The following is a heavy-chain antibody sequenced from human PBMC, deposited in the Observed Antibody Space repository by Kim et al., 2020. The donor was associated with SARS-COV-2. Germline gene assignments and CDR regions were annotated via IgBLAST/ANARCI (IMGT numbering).Heavy chain of an antibody. J-gene: IGHJ6*03. Sequence: KGHFTISRDSSNNTLYLQMSSLRPEDTALYYCARYGAWLWFGDRFYYFDVWGKGTTVTVSS. V-gene: IGHV3-30*07. D-gene: IGHD3-10*01. CDR3: ARYGAWLWFGDRFYYFDV.